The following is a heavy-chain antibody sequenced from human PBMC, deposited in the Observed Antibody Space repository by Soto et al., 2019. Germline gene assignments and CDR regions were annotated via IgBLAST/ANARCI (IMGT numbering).Heavy chain of an antibody. CDR3: AKDLVGIVYFDIIAY. J-gene: IGHJ4*02. CDR2: ISGGGEFT. CDR1: GITFSSYA. V-gene: IGHV3-23*01. Sequence: GGSLRLSCAASGITFSSYAMTWVRQAPGKGLEWVSSISGGGEFTSYTDSVKGRFTISRDNSKSTVYLQMDSLRAEDTALYYCAKDLVGIVYFDIIAYWGQGALVTVSS. D-gene: IGHD3-22*01.